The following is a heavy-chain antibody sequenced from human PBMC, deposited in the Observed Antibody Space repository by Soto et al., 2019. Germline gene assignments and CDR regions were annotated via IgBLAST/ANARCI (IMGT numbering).Heavy chain of an antibody. Sequence: PSETMSLTCPVSGVSIASHYVSWLRHSPGKGLEWIAYMHHSGSTNYNPSLKSRVTISIDTSKSQASLKLSSVTAADTAVYYCARREAVAGTIRFDPWGQGTLVTVSS. D-gene: IGHD6-19*01. CDR3: ARREAVAGTIRFDP. J-gene: IGHJ5*02. CDR2: MHHSGST. CDR1: GVSIASHY. V-gene: IGHV4-59*08.